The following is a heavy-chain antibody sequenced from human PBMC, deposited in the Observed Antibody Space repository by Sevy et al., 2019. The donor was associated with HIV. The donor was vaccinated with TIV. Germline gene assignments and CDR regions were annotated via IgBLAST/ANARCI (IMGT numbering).Heavy chain of an antibody. CDR1: GFTFRSYV. Sequence: GGSLRLSCAASGFTFRSYVMSWVRQAPGKGLEWVSSISGSGGSTYYADSVKGRFTISRDNFKSTLYLQMNSLRAEATAVYYCAKAKTVAAGFDYWGQGTLVTVSS. CDR2: ISGSGGST. J-gene: IGHJ4*02. V-gene: IGHV3-23*01. CDR3: AKAKTVAAGFDY. D-gene: IGHD2-15*01.